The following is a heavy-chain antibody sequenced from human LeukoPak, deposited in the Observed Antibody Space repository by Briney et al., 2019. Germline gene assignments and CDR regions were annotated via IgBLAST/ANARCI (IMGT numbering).Heavy chain of an antibody. CDR1: GASVNSNNYY. J-gene: IGHJ4*02. CDR3: ARNPGTSSLDY. CDR2: ISYSGRT. Sequence: SETLSLTCTVSGASVNSNNYYWAWIRQPPGKGLEWLGTISYSGRTYYNPSLESRVIISLDTTKNHFSLKLSSVTAADTAVYFCARNPGTSSLDYWGQGTLVTVSS. V-gene: IGHV4-39*02.